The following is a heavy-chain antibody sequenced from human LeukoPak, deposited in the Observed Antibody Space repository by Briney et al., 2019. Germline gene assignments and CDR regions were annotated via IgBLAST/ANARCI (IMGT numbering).Heavy chain of an antibody. Sequence: SQTLSLTCTVSGGSIESGFYYWSWLRQPAGKGLEWIGRIYTSGSTNYNPSLKSRVTISRDTSKNQFSLRLSSVTAADTAVYYCARTITFGGFTVLFDYWGQGILVTVSS. D-gene: IGHD3-16*02. V-gene: IGHV4-61*02. CDR3: ARTITFGGFTVLFDY. J-gene: IGHJ4*02. CDR2: IYTSGST. CDR1: GGSIESGFYY.